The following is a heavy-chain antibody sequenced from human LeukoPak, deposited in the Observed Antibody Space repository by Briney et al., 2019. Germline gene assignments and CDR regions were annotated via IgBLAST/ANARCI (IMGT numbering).Heavy chain of an antibody. D-gene: IGHD3-3*01. CDR1: VGPISRYY. Sequence: TSETLSLTCTVSVGPISRYYWSWMRRPPGKGLEWIGYLYYSGSTNYSPSLKSRVTISVDTCKNQFSLMLSSVTAADTAVYYCAREGYDFWSVGSVGMDVWGQGTTVTVSS. V-gene: IGHV4-59*01. CDR2: LYYSGST. J-gene: IGHJ6*02. CDR3: AREGYDFWSVGSVGMDV.